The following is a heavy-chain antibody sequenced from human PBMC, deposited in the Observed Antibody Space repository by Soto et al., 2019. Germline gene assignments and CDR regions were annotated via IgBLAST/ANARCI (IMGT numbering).Heavy chain of an antibody. CDR1: GGSFSGYY. CDR2: INHSGST. D-gene: IGHD3-10*01. CDR3: ASSGSDYYGSGRTFDY. Sequence: QVQLQQWGAGLLKPSETLSLTCAVYGGSFSGYYWSWIRQPPGKGLEWIGEINHSGSTNYNPSLKSRVTISVDTSKNQFSLKLGSVTAADTAVYYCASSGSDYYGSGRTFDYWGQGTLVTVS. J-gene: IGHJ4*02. V-gene: IGHV4-34*01.